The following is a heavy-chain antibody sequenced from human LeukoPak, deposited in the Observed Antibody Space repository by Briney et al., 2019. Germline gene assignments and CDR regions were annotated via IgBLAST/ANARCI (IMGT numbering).Heavy chain of an antibody. CDR1: GFTFSSYS. D-gene: IGHD6-13*01. Sequence: GGSLRLSCAASGFTFSSYSMNWVRQAPGKGLEWVANIKQDGSEKYYVDSVKGRFTISRDNAKNSLYLQMNSLRAEDTAVYYCARTGYSSSWYDYYYYGMDVWGQGTTVTVSS. J-gene: IGHJ6*02. CDR2: IKQDGSEK. V-gene: IGHV3-7*01. CDR3: ARTGYSSSWYDYYYYGMDV.